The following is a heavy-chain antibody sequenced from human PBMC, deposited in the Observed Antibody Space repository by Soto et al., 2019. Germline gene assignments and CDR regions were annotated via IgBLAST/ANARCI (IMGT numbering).Heavy chain of an antibody. CDR2: IYDSGDA. J-gene: IGHJ3*02. V-gene: IGHV4-59*03. D-gene: IGHD3-3*01. CDR3: VSSRTAVFGDALDI. CDR1: GGSISSFF. Sequence: SETLSLTCSVSGGSISSFFKNWIRQAPGKGLEWIGCIYDSGDANYNPSLKSRVAISLDTSKNQFSPKLSSVTAADTAVYYCVSSRTAVFGDALDIWALGTMVTVSS.